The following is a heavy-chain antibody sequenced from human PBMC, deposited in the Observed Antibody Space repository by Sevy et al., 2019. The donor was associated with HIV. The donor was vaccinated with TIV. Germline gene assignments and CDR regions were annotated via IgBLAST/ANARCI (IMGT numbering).Heavy chain of an antibody. Sequence: SETLSLTCTVSGASISRSSYDWGWIRQPPGKGLEWVGSIFYSGRTQYNPALNSRVTIYADTSKNQFSLTLCSVTVADTAVYYCARHGGLVDRAFDFWGQGALVTVSS. CDR3: ARHGGLVDRAFDF. V-gene: IGHV4-39*01. D-gene: IGHD3-10*01. J-gene: IGHJ4*02. CDR2: IFYSGRT. CDR1: GASISRSSYD.